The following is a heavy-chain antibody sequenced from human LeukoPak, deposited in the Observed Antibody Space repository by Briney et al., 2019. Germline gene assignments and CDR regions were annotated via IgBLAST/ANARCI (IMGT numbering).Heavy chain of an antibody. CDR1: GGSISYYY. D-gene: IGHD2-2*01. CDR3: ARGVVPASHFDY. J-gene: IGHJ4*02. V-gene: IGHV4-4*07. Sequence: PSETLSLTCSVSGGSISYYYWTWIRQPAGKGLEWIGRIYTSGGTNYNPSLKSRVTMSVDTSKNQFSLKLSSVTAADTAVYYCARGVVPASHFDYCGQGTLVTVSS. CDR2: IYTSGGT.